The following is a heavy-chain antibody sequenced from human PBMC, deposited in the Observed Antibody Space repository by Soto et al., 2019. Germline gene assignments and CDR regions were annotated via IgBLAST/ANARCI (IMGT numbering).Heavy chain of an antibody. CDR1: GGSFSGYY. CDR3: ARGGADYYGSGLWGWFDP. J-gene: IGHJ5*02. Sequence: SETLSLTCAVYGGSFSGYYWSWIRQPPGKGLEWIGEINHSGSTNYNPSLKSRVTISVDTSKNQFSLKLSSVTAADTAVYYCARGGADYYGSGLWGWFDPWGQGTLVTVSS. D-gene: IGHD3-10*01. V-gene: IGHV4-34*01. CDR2: INHSGST.